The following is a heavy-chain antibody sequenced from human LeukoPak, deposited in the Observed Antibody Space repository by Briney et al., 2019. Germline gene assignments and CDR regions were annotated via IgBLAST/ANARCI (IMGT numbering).Heavy chain of an antibody. D-gene: IGHD3-10*01. V-gene: IGHV4-59*01. CDR2: IYYSGST. CDR1: GGSISSYY. J-gene: IGHJ4*02. Sequence: KPSETLSLTCTVAGGSISSYYWSWIRQPPGKGLEWNGYIYYSGSTNYNPTLKSRVTTSVDTSKNQFSLKLSSVTAADTAVYYCERDDLGFGPWGQGTLVTVSS. CDR3: ERDDLGFGP.